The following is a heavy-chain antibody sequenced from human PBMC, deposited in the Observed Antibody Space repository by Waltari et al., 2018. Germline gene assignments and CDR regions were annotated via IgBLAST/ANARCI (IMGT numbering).Heavy chain of an antibody. CDR2: IYTSGST. V-gene: IGHV4-61*09. Sequence: QVQLQESGPGLVKPSQTLSLTCTVSGGSISSGSYYWSWIRQPAGKGLEWIGYIYTSGSTNYNPSLKSRVTISVDTSKNQFSLKLSSVTAADTAVYYCARETILYYYYGMDVWGQGTTFTVSS. J-gene: IGHJ6*02. CDR1: GGSISSGSYY. CDR3: ARETILYYYYGMDV. D-gene: IGHD1-1*01.